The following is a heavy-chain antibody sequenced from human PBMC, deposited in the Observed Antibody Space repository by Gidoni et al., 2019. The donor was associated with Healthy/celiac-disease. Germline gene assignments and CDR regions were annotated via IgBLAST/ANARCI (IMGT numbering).Heavy chain of an antibody. D-gene: IGHD6-19*01. J-gene: IGHJ4*02. Sequence: EVQLLESGGGLVQPGGSLRLSCAASGFIFSSYAMSWVRQAPGKGLEWVSAISGSGGSTYYADSVKGRFTISRDNSKNTLYLQMNSLRAEDTAVYYCAKKPKPGIAVAGGGQGTLVTVSS. V-gene: IGHV3-23*01. CDR1: GFIFSSYA. CDR3: AKKPKPGIAVAG. CDR2: ISGSGGST.